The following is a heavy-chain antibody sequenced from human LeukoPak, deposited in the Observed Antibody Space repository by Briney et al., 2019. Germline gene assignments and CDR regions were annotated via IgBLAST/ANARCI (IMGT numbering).Heavy chain of an antibody. Sequence: ASVTVSCKASGGTFSSYAISWVRQAPGQGLEWMGRIIPIFGIANYAQKFQGRVTITADKSTSTAYMELSSLRSEDTAVYYCASLYSSTAGGPNWFDPWGQGTLVTVSS. CDR2: IIPIFGIA. V-gene: IGHV1-69*04. CDR1: GGTFSSYA. D-gene: IGHD6-13*01. J-gene: IGHJ5*02. CDR3: ASLYSSTAGGPNWFDP.